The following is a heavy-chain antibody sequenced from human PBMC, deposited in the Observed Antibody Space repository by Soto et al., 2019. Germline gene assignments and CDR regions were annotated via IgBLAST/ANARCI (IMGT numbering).Heavy chain of an antibody. Sequence: SVKVSCKASGFTFTSSAVQWVRQARGQRLEWIGWIVVGSGNTNYAQKFQERVTITRDMSTSTAYMELSSLRSEDTAVYYCAKNVWGITIFGGMHVWGQGTTVTVSS. J-gene: IGHJ6*02. CDR3: AKNVWGITIFGGMHV. D-gene: IGHD3-9*01. V-gene: IGHV1-58*01. CDR2: IVVGSGNT. CDR1: GFTFTSSA.